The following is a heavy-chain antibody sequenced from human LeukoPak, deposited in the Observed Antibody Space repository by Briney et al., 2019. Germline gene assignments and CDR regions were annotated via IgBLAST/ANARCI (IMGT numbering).Heavy chain of an antibody. V-gene: IGHV3-48*04. J-gene: IGHJ3*02. CDR3: ARDAYYYDSSSYYRNAFDI. Sequence: GGSLRLSCAASGFSFSSYSMNWVRQAPGKGLEWVSYISSSSSTIYYADSVKGRFTISRDNAKNSLYLQMNSLRVEDTAVYYCARDAYYYDSSSYYRNAFDIWGQGTVVTVSS. CDR1: GFSFSSYS. CDR2: ISSSSSTI. D-gene: IGHD3-22*01.